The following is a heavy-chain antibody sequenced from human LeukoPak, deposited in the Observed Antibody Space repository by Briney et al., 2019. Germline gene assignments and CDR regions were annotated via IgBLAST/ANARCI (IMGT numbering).Heavy chain of an antibody. CDR3: ARDYGTSSGNYYYGMDV. Sequence: SETLSLTCSVSGGSISCSSYYWGWLRPPPGQALVWIGSIYYSGSNNYNPSLKSRVTMSIDTSKNQFSLKLSSVTAADTAVYYCARDYGTSSGNYYYGMDVWGQGTTVTVSS. CDR2: IYYSGSN. V-gene: IGHV4-39*07. J-gene: IGHJ6*02. CDR1: GGSISCSSYY. D-gene: IGHD6-19*01.